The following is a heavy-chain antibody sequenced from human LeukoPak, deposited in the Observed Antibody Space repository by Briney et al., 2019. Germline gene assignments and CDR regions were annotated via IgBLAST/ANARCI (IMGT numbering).Heavy chain of an antibody. CDR3: VKRGGGNNLFFDY. Sequence: GGSLRLSCAASGFTVTDYAMDWVRQAPGEGLDWVSTISILGDTYYPDSVKGRFTISRDNSKSTLYLQMNSLRVDDTAVYYCVKRGGGNNLFFDYWGQGIVITVSS. V-gene: IGHV3-23*01. CDR2: ISILGDT. J-gene: IGHJ4*02. D-gene: IGHD1-20*01. CDR1: GFTVTDYA.